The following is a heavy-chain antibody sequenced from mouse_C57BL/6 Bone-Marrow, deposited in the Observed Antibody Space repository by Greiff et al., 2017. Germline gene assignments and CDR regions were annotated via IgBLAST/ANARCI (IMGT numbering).Heavy chain of an antibody. CDR2: ISYDGSN. CDR1: GYSIPSGYY. CDR3: ASITTEATHYYASDY. Sequence: VQLKESGPGLVKPSQSLSLTCSVTGYSIPSGYYWNWIRQFPGNKLEWMGYISYDGSNNYNPSPKNRIPINRDPSKNQFFLKLNSVTTEDTATYYCASITTEATHYYASDYWGQGTSVTVSS. J-gene: IGHJ4*01. V-gene: IGHV3-6*01. D-gene: IGHD1-1*01.